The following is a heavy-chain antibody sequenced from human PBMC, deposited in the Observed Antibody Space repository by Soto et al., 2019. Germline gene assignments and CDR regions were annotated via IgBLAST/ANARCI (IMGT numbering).Heavy chain of an antibody. V-gene: IGHV3-74*01. Sequence: EVQLVESGGGLVQPGGSLRLSCAASGFTFSSYWMHWVRQAPGKGLVWVSRINSDGSSTSYADSVKGRFTISRDNAKNTLYLQMNSLRAEDTAVYYCARDQARGYYDFWRRGNWFDPWGLGTLVTVSS. D-gene: IGHD3-3*01. CDR2: INSDGSST. J-gene: IGHJ5*02. CDR3: ARDQARGYYDFWRRGNWFDP. CDR1: GFTFSSYW.